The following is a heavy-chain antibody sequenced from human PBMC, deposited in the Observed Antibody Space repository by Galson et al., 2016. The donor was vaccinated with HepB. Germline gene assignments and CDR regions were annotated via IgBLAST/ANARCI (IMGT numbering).Heavy chain of an antibody. CDR2: ISSSSDYI. CDR3: VRAYTAMDTGVDY. Sequence: SLRLSCAASGFTFSSYSMNWVRQAPGKGLEWVSSISSSSDYIFYAGSVKGRFTISRDNGKNSVFLQMNSLRAEDTAVYYCVRAYTAMDTGVDYWGQGTLVTVSS. CDR1: GFTFSSYS. V-gene: IGHV3-21*01. J-gene: IGHJ4*02. D-gene: IGHD5-18*01.